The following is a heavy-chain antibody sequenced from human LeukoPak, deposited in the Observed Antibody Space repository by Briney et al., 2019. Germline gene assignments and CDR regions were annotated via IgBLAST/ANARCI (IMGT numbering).Heavy chain of an antibody. CDR3: ASGGDYYNY. D-gene: IGHD3-10*01. CDR2: IYYSGST. CDR1: GGSISSSSYY. J-gene: IGHJ4*02. Sequence: PSETLSLTCTVSGGSISSSSYYWGWIRQPPGKGLEWIGSIYYSGSTYYNPSLKSRVTISVDTSKNQFSLKLSSVTAADTAVYYCASGGDYYNYWGQGTLVTVSS. V-gene: IGHV4-39*07.